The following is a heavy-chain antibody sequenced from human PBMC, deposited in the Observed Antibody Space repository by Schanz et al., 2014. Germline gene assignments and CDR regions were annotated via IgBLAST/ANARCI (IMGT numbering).Heavy chain of an antibody. CDR2: ISGSGSTT. Sequence: EVQLVESGGGLVQPGGSLRLSCAASGYTFSDHFMDWVRQAPGKGLEWVSGISGSGSTTYYADSVMGRFTISSDISKNMLYLQMNSLRAEDTALYYCTKGMDSYVSGSDHWGQGTLVTVSS. V-gene: IGHV3-23*04. CDR3: TKGMDSYVSGSDH. CDR1: GYTFSDHF. J-gene: IGHJ4*02. D-gene: IGHD3-10*01.